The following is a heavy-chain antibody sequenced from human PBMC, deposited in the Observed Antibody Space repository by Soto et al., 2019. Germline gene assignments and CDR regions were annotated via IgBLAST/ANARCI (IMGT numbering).Heavy chain of an antibody. J-gene: IGHJ6*02. V-gene: IGHV1-69*13. CDR1: GYTFTSYA. CDR2: IIPIFGTA. D-gene: IGHD6-13*01. Sequence: SVKVFCKASGYTFTSYAMHWVRQAPGQRLEWMGGIIPIFGTADYAQKFQGRVTITADESTSTAYMELSSLRSEDTAVYYCASLIAAAGPPHSPRYYYGMDVWGQGTTVTVSS. CDR3: ASLIAAAGPPHSPRYYYGMDV.